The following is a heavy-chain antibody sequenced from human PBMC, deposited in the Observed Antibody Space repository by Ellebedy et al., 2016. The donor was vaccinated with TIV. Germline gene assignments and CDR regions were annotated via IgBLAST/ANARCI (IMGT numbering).Heavy chain of an antibody. Sequence: SQTLSLTCAISGDTVPAITAAWDWFRQSPSRGLEWLGRTYYRSKWNNEYVVSVKSRITINPDTSKNQFSLQLNSVTPEDTAVYYCARGGYYPSGSYFEPWGKGTLVTVSS. D-gene: IGHD3-10*01. J-gene: IGHJ5*02. CDR1: GDTVPAITAA. CDR3: ARGGYYPSGSYFEP. V-gene: IGHV6-1*01. CDR2: TYYRSKWNN.